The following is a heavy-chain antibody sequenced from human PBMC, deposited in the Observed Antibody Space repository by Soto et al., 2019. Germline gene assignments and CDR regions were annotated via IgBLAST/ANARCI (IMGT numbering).Heavy chain of an antibody. J-gene: IGHJ6*03. Sequence: EVQLVESGGGLVQPGGSLRLSCVASGFSISSYWMHWVRQVPGKGLEWVSRIVSDGISTNYADSVKGRFTISRDNAKNTVYLEMNSLRAEDTAVYYCARDPLTYYMDVWGKGTTVTVSS. CDR3: ARDPLTYYMDV. D-gene: IGHD7-27*01. CDR1: GFSISSYW. CDR2: IVSDGIST. V-gene: IGHV3-74*01.